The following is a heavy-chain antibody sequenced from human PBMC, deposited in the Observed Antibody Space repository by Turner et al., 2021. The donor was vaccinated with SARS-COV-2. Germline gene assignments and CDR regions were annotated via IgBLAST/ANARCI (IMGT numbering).Heavy chain of an antibody. Sequence: VQLVESGGGVVQPGRSLRLSCAASGFTFSSYGMHWVRQAPGKGLEWVAVIWYDGSNKYYADSVKGRFTISRDNSKNTLYLQMNSLGAEDTAVYYCAGDKGEGSSGWLIPSGSYYFDYWGQGTLVTVSS. CDR3: AGDKGEGSSGWLIPSGSYYFDY. CDR1: GFTFSSYG. J-gene: IGHJ4*02. D-gene: IGHD6-19*01. CDR2: IWYDGSNK. V-gene: IGHV3-33*01.